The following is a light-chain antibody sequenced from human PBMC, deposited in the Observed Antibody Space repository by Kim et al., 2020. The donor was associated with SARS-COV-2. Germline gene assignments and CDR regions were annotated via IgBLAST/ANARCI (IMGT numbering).Light chain of an antibody. J-gene: IGKJ5*01. Sequence: EVLLTQSPGTLSLSPGERAILSCRASQSVSSSYLAWYQHKPGQSPRLLIHGASSRATGVPDRFRGGGSGTDFTLTITRLEPEDFAVYYCQQYGRSPTTFGQGTQLEIK. CDR3: QQYGRSPTT. CDR1: QSVSSSY. V-gene: IGKV3-20*01. CDR2: GAS.